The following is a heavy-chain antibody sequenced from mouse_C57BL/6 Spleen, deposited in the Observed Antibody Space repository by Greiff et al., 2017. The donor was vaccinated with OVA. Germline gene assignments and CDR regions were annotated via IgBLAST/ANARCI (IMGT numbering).Heavy chain of an antibody. CDR2: IYPGDGDT. Sequence: QVQLQQSGPELVKPGASVKISCKASGYAFSSSWMNWVKQRPGKGLEWIGRIYPGDGDTNYNGKFKGKATLTADKSSITAYMQLSSLPSEDSAVYFCARSGLGDDYWGQGTTLTVSS. V-gene: IGHV1-82*01. CDR3: ARSGLGDDY. D-gene: IGHD3-1*01. CDR1: GYAFSSSW. J-gene: IGHJ2*01.